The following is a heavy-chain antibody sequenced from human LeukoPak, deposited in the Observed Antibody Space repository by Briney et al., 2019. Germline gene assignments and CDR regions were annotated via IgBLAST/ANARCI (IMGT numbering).Heavy chain of an antibody. V-gene: IGHV3-48*02. CDR1: GFTFSSYW. J-gene: IGHJ4*02. Sequence: GGSLRLSCAASGFTFSSYWMHWVCQVPGKGLEWVAYLRSSGDTIYYADSVKGRFTISRDIAKNSLYLQMNSLRDEDTAVYYCARDPEALDYWGQGTLVTVSS. CDR3: ARDPEALDY. CDR2: LRSSGDTI.